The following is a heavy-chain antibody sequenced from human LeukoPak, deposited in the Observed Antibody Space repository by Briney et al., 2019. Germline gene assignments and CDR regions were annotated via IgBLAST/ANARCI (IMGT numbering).Heavy chain of an antibody. V-gene: IGHV3-53*01. Sequence: GGSLRLSCAASGFTVSSNYMSWVRQAPGKGLEWVSVIYSGGSTYYADSVKGRFTISRDNSKNTLYLQMNSLRAEDTAVYYCAKDLGRLWFGTPGYMDVWGKGTTVTVSS. CDR1: GFTVSSNY. CDR2: IYSGGST. CDR3: AKDLGRLWFGTPGYMDV. D-gene: IGHD3-10*01. J-gene: IGHJ6*03.